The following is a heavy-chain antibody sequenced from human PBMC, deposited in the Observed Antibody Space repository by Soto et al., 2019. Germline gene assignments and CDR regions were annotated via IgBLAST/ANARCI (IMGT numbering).Heavy chain of an antibody. D-gene: IGHD6-13*01. V-gene: IGHV3-23*01. CDR1: GFTFSSYA. CDR3: AKDSAAGTNYYYYGMDV. Sequence: GSLRLSCAASGFTFSSYAMSWVRQAPGKGLEWVSAISGSGGSTYYADSVKGRFTISRDNSKNTLYLQMNSLRAEDTAVYYCAKDSAAGTNYYYYGMDVWGQGTTVTVSS. J-gene: IGHJ6*02. CDR2: ISGSGGST.